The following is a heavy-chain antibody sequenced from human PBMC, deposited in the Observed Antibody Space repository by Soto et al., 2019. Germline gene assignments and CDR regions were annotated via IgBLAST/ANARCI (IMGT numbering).Heavy chain of an antibody. Sequence: ASVKVSCKASGYTFTGYYMHWVRQAPGQGLEWMGWINPNSGGTNYAQKFQGWVTMTRDTSISTAYMELSRLRSDDTAVYYCARDGREYCSSTSCPQGYGVDVWGQGTTVTVSS. J-gene: IGHJ6*02. D-gene: IGHD2-2*01. CDR2: INPNSGGT. V-gene: IGHV1-2*04. CDR1: GYTFTGYY. CDR3: ARDGREYCSSTSCPQGYGVDV.